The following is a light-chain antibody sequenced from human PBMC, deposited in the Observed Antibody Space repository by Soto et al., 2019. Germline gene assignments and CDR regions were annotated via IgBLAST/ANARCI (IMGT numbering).Light chain of an antibody. CDR2: QTS. V-gene: IGKV3-11*01. CDR3: HQRQSWPRT. CDR1: QYINTR. Sequence: EIVLTQYPATLSSFPGDRSTRSGRASQYINTRSAWYQHRPGQARRLLIYQTSLRAAGIPARFSASGSGTDFTLTISDVQPEDFALYYCHQRQSWPRTFGPGTKVEIK. J-gene: IGKJ1*01.